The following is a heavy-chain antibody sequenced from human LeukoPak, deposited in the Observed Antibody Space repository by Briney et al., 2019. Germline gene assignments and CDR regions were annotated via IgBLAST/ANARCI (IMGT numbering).Heavy chain of an antibody. Sequence: SETLSLTCTVSGGSISSGGHYWRWVRQHRGGGLEWIEYTYDSGSTYYNPSLKSRIAMSVDTSKNQFSLNLSSVTAADTAVYYCARGPTVTTDYWGQGTLVTVSP. D-gene: IGHD4-17*01. V-gene: IGHV4-31*03. J-gene: IGHJ4*02. CDR1: GGSISSGGHY. CDR3: ARGPTVTTDY. CDR2: TYDSGST.